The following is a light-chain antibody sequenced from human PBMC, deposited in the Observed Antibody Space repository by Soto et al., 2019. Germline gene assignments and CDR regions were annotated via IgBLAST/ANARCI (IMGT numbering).Light chain of an antibody. V-gene: IGLV2-14*01. CDR2: EVS. CDR3: ISYTSSSLYV. CDR1: RSDVGAYNY. J-gene: IGLJ1*01. Sequence: QSALTQPASVSGSPGQSITISCTGTRSDVGAYNYVSWYQQHPGKAPKVMIFEVSHRPSGVSNRFSGSKSGNTASLTISGLQADDEADYYCISYTSSSLYVFGTGTKLTVL.